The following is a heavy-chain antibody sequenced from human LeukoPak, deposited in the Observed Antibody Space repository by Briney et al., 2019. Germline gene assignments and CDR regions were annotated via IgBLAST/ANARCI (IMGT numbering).Heavy chain of an antibody. CDR3: AKNAL. CDR1: GFTFDNYW. J-gene: IGHJ2*01. V-gene: IGHV3-7*01. CDR2: INQDGSDR. Sequence: GGSLRLWCAVSGFTFDNYWMSWVRQAPGKGLEWVAKINQDGSDRYYVDSVKGRFTISRDNAKNSLNLQMNSLRAEDTAVYYCAKNALWGRGTLVTVSS.